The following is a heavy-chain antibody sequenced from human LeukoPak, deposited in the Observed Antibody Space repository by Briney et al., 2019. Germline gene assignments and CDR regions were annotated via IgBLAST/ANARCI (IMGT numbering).Heavy chain of an antibody. CDR1: GFTFSSYA. CDR2: ISYDGSNK. D-gene: IGHD3-22*01. V-gene: IGHV3-30*14. J-gene: IGHJ4*02. CDR3: ARDGYDSSGYFRY. Sequence: GGSLRLSCAASGFTFSSYAMHWVRQAPGKGLEWVAVISYDGSNKYYADSVKGRFTISRDNSKNTLYLQMNSLRAEDTAVYYCARDGYDSSGYFRYWGQGTLVTVSS.